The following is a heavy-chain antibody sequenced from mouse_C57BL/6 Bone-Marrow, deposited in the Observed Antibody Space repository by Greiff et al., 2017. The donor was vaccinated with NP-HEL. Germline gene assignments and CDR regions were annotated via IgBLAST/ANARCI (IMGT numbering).Heavy chain of an antibody. CDR2: ISYDGSN. CDR3: AGYDGYYDYAMDY. Sequence: EVKLMESGPGLVKPSQSLSLTCSVTGYSITSGYYWNWIRQFPGNKLEWMGYISYDGSNNYNPSLKNRISITRDTSKNQFFLKLNSVTTEDTATYYCAGYDGYYDYAMDYWGQGTSVTVSS. J-gene: IGHJ4*01. V-gene: IGHV3-6*01. CDR1: GYSITSGYY. D-gene: IGHD2-3*01.